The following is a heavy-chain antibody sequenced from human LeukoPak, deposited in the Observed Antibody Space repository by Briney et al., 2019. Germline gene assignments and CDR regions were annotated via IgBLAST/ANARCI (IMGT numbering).Heavy chain of an antibody. CDR1: GGTFSSYA. Sequence: GASVKVSCKASGGTFSSYAISLVRQAPGQGLEWMGGIIPIFGTANYAQKFQGRVTITPDESTSTAYMELSSLRSEDTAVYYCAARIVGATTKPDYWGQGTLVTVSS. CDR3: AARIVGATTKPDY. V-gene: IGHV1-69*13. CDR2: IIPIFGTA. J-gene: IGHJ4*02. D-gene: IGHD1-26*01.